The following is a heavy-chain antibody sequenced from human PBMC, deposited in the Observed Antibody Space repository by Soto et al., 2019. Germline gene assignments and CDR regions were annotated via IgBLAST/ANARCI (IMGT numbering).Heavy chain of an antibody. Sequence: ASVKVSCKASGYSLTDYYIHWVRQATGQGLEWMGWINPNTGGRNYARKFQDRVTMTRDTSISTAYMELNRLIYDDAAIYYCTRTPGYGGFYGMDVWGQGTTVTVSS. D-gene: IGHD4-17*01. CDR1: GYSLTDYY. CDR3: TRTPGYGGFYGMDV. J-gene: IGHJ6*02. CDR2: INPNTGGR. V-gene: IGHV1-2*02.